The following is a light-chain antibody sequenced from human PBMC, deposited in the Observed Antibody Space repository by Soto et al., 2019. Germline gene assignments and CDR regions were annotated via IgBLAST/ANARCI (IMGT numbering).Light chain of an antibody. CDR2: DVS. Sequence: QSALTQPASVSGSPGQSITISCTGTSRDVGGYDYVSWYQQHPGKAPKLMIYDVSNRPSGVSDHFSGSKSGNTASLTISGLQAEDEADYYCTSYTSSRTLVFGTGTKVTVL. V-gene: IGLV2-14*01. J-gene: IGLJ1*01. CDR3: TSYTSSRTLV. CDR1: SRDVGGYDY.